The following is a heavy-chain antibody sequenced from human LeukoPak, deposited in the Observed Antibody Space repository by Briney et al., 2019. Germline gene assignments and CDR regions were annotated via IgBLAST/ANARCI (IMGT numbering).Heavy chain of an antibody. J-gene: IGHJ4*02. CDR1: GFTFSSYA. CDR2: LSYDGSNK. D-gene: IGHD3-10*01. CDR3: ARSGSGSYYKSDYFDY. V-gene: IGHV3-30*04. Sequence: GRSLRLFCAASGFTFSSYAMHWIRQAPGKGLEWVAVLSYDGSNKYYADSVKGRFTISRDNSMNTLYLLMNSLRAEVTAVYYCARSGSGSYYKSDYFDYWGQGTLVTVSS.